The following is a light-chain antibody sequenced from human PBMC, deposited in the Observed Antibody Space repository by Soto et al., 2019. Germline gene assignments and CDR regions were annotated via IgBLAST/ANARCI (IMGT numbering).Light chain of an antibody. CDR2: DAS. J-gene: IGKJ1*01. CDR3: QQRSNWPWT. Sequence: EIVMTQSPATLSVSPGERPTLSCRASQSVSSNLAWYQQKPGQAPRLLIYDASTKAPGIPARFSGSGSATDFTLTISRLEPEDFAVYYCQQRSNWPWTFGQGTKGDIK. V-gene: IGKV3-15*01. CDR1: QSVSSN.